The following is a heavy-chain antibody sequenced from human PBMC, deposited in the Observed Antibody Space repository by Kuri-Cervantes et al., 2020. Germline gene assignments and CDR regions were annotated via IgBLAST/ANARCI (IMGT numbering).Heavy chain of an antibody. D-gene: IGHD2-15*01. J-gene: IGHJ6*02. V-gene: IGHV3-30*03. CDR3: ASLLVDV. CDR2: ISYDGSNK. Sequence: GESLKISCAASGFTFSSYGMHWVRQAPGKGLEWVAVISYDGSNKYYAGSVKGRFTISRENAKNSLYLQMNSLRAGDTAMYYCASLLVDVWGQGTTVTVSS. CDR1: GFTFSSYG.